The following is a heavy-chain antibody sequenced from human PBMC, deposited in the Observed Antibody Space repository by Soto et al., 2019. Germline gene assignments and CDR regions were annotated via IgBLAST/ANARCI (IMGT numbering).Heavy chain of an antibody. Sequence: ASVKVSCKASGYTFTSYGISWVRQAPGQGLEWMGWISAYNGNTNYAQKLQGRVTMTTDTSTSTAYMEQRSLRSDDTAVYYCATTRSGNYYGSGSYSYFDYWGQGTLVTVSS. CDR2: ISAYNGNT. V-gene: IGHV1-18*01. CDR3: ATTRSGNYYGSGSYSYFDY. J-gene: IGHJ4*02. CDR1: GYTFTSYG. D-gene: IGHD3-10*01.